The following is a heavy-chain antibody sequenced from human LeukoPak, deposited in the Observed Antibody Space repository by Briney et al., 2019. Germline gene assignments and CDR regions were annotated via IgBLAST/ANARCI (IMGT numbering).Heavy chain of an antibody. V-gene: IGHV1-18*01. J-gene: IGHJ6*03. CDR3: ARGRYCSSTSCYKVYYYYMDV. D-gene: IGHD2-2*02. Sequence: ASVKVSCKASGYTFTSYGISWVRQAPGQGLEWIVWISGHNGKKNYAQKLQGRVTMTTDTSTSTAYMELSSLRSDDTAVYYCARGRYCSSTSCYKVYYYYMDVWGKGTTVTVSS. CDR1: GYTFTSYG. CDR2: ISGHNGKK.